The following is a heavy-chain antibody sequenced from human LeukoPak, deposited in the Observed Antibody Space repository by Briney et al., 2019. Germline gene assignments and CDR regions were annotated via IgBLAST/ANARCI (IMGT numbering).Heavy chain of an antibody. Sequence: PSETLSLTCTVSGGSISSYYWSWIRQPAGKGLEWIGRIYTSGSTNYNPSLKSRVTMSVDTSKNQFSLKLSSVTAADTAVYYCAREYYDFWSGHKGDAFDIWGQGTMVTVSS. D-gene: IGHD3-3*01. CDR1: GGSISSYY. CDR3: AREYYDFWSGHKGDAFDI. CDR2: IYTSGST. J-gene: IGHJ3*02. V-gene: IGHV4-4*07.